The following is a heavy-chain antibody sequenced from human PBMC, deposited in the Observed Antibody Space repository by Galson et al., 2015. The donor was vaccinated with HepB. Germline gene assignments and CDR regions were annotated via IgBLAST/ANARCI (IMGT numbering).Heavy chain of an antibody. CDR3: AKDAGGTDSGPFGY. Sequence: LRLSCAASVFNFRTYGMSWVRQAPGKGLQWVSTINDSGGNTHYADSVKGRFTISRDNSKNTLYLHMNSLRAEDTAVYYCAKDAGGTDSGPFGYWGQGTLVTVSS. CDR1: VFNFRTYG. J-gene: IGHJ4*02. CDR2: INDSGGNT. V-gene: IGHV3-23*01. D-gene: IGHD1-26*01.